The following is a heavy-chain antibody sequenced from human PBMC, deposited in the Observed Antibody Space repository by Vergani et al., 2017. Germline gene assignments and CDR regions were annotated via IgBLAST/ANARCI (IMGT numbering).Heavy chain of an antibody. CDR2: IYPGDSDT. D-gene: IGHD2-2*01. J-gene: IGHJ6*03. V-gene: IGHV5-51*01. Sequence: EVQLVQSGAAVKKPPESLKISCKGSGYSFTSYWIGWVRQMPGKGLEWMGIIYPGDSDTRYSPSFQGQVTISADKSISTAYLQWSSLKASDTAMYYCARLGVPAAIPHYYYYYYMYVWGKGTTVTVSS. CDR1: GYSFTSYW. CDR3: ARLGVPAAIPHYYYYYYMYV.